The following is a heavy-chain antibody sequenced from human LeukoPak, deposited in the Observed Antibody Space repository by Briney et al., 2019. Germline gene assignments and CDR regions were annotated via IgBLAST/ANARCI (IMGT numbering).Heavy chain of an antibody. D-gene: IGHD1-1*01. V-gene: IGHV3-30*18. Sequence: PGRSLRLSCAASGFTFSSYGIHWVRQAPGKGLEWVAVISYDGSNEYYEDSMKGRFTISRDNSKNTLYLQMNSLRAEDTAVYYCAKGWSPSPPNYYYYALDVWGQGTTVTVSS. CDR2: ISYDGSNE. CDR1: GFTFSSYG. CDR3: AKGWSPSPPNYYYYALDV. J-gene: IGHJ6*02.